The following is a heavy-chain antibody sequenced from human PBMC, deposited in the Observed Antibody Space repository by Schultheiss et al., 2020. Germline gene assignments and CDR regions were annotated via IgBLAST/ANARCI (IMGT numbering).Heavy chain of an antibody. Sequence: GGSLRLSCAASGFTFSSYAMSWVRQAPGKGLEWVGRSRNKVNNYTPEYVASVKGRFTISRDEPKRSMYLQMNSLQTEDTAVYYCTRGGSISSGYYYHMDVWGQGTTVTVSS. V-gene: IGHV3-72*01. D-gene: IGHD6-6*01. J-gene: IGHJ6*02. CDR3: TRGGSISSGYYYHMDV. CDR1: GFTFSSYA. CDR2: SRNKVNNYTP.